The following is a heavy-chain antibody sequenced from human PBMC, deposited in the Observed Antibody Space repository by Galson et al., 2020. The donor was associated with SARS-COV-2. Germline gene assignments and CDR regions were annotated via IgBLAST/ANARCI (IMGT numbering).Heavy chain of an antibody. CDR2: ISGSGGST. CDR3: AKEEGVFVVVVAAELDQLFDY. J-gene: IGHJ4*02. V-gene: IGHV3-23*01. CDR1: GFTFSSYA. Sequence: GGSLRLSCAASGFTFSSYAMSWVRQAPGKGLEWVSAISGSGGSTYYADSVKGRFTISRDNSKNTLYLQMNSLRAEDTAVYYCAKEEGVFVVVVAAELDQLFDYWGQGTLVTVSS. D-gene: IGHD2-15*01.